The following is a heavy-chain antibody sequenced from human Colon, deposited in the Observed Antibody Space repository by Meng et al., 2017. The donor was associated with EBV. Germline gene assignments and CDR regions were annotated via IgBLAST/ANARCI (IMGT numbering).Heavy chain of an antibody. CDR2: INTHTGNP. CDR3: ARGGPYPDSSGFRWYFDL. J-gene: IGHJ2*01. D-gene: IGHD3-22*01. Sequence: VNLVQSGCKLKKPEASVKVSCKASGYTFINYAINWVRQAPGQGLEWMGWINTHTGNPTYGQGFTGRFVLSSDTSVSTANLQISSLKAEDTAVYYCARGGPYPDSSGFRWYFDLWGRGTLVTVSS. CDR1: GYTFINYA. V-gene: IGHV7-4-1*02.